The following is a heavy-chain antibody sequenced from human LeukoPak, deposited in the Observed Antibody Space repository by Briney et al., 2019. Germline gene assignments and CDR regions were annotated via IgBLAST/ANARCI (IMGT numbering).Heavy chain of an antibody. D-gene: IGHD4-17*01. CDR3: ARHTIDFGDYGVGAFDI. CDR1: GFTFSSYG. J-gene: IGHJ3*02. CDR2: IWYDGSNK. Sequence: GGSLRLSCAASGFTFSSYGMHWVRQAPGKGLEWVAVIWYDGSNKYYADSVKGRFTISRDNSKNTLYLQMNSLRAEDTAVYYCARHTIDFGDYGVGAFDIWGQGTMVTVSS. V-gene: IGHV3-33*01.